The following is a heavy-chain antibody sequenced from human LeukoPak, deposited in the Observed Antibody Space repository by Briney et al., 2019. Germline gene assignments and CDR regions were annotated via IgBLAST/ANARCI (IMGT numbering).Heavy chain of an antibody. CDR3: ASLPTVYSRGYLAL. V-gene: IGHV4-39*07. CDR2: IYYSGGT. CDR1: GGSISSNGYY. Sequence: SETLSLTCTVSGGSISSNGYYWAWFRQPPGKGLEWIGSIYYSGGTYYNPSLKSRVTISIDTSKNQFSLKLRSVTAADTAVYYCASLPTVYSRGYLALWGQGTLVTVSS. D-gene: IGHD3-22*01. J-gene: IGHJ4*02.